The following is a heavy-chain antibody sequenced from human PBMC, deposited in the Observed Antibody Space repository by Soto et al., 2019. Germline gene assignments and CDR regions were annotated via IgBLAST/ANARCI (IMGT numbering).Heavy chain of an antibody. CDR1: GGSISSGGYY. V-gene: IGHV4-31*03. CDR2: IYYSGST. Sequence: SETLSLTCTVSGGSISSGGYYWSWIRQHPGKGLEWIGYIYYSGSTYYNPSLKSRVTISVDTSKNQFSLKLSSVTAADTAVYYCARGDYYYYGMDVWGQGTTVTVSS. J-gene: IGHJ6*02. CDR3: ARGDYYYYGMDV.